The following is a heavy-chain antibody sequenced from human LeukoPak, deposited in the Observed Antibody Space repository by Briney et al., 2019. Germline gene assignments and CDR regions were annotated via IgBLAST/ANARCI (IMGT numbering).Heavy chain of an antibody. CDR2: INHSGST. CDR1: GGSFSGYY. V-gene: IGHV4-34*01. D-gene: IGHD3-10*01. Sequence: PSETLSLTCAVYGGSFSGYYWSWIRQPPGKGLEWIGEINHSGSTNYNPSLKSRVTISVDTSKNQFSLKLSSVTAADTAVYYCARGGSYYGSGSYYNHKRGYGMTSGAKGPRSPSPQ. CDR3: ARGGSYYGSGSYYNHKRGYGMTS. J-gene: IGHJ6*04.